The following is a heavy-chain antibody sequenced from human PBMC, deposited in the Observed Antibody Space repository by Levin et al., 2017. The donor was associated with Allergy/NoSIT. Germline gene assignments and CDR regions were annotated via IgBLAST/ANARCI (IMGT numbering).Heavy chain of an antibody. Sequence: SETLSLTCTVSGGSVSSVSYYWSWIRQPPGKGLEWIGYIYYSGSTNYNPSLKSRVTISVDTSKNQFSLKLSSVTAADTAVYYCARESIAARLSWFDPWGQGTLVTVSS. J-gene: IGHJ5*02. CDR1: GGSVSSVSYY. D-gene: IGHD6-6*01. V-gene: IGHV4-61*01. CDR3: ARESIAARLSWFDP. CDR2: IYYSGST.